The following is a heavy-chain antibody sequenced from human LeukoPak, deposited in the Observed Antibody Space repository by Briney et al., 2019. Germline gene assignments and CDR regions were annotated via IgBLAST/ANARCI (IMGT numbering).Heavy chain of an antibody. D-gene: IGHD3-10*01. CDR1: GYTFTVYY. CDR3: AKQADYGSGSYVDY. Sequence: GASVTVSCKASGYTFTVYYMHWVRQAPGQGLEWMGWINPNSGGTNYAQKFQGRVTMTRDTAISTAYMELSRLRSDDTAVYYCAKQADYGSGSYVDYWGQGTLVTVSS. V-gene: IGHV1-2*02. CDR2: INPNSGGT. J-gene: IGHJ4*02.